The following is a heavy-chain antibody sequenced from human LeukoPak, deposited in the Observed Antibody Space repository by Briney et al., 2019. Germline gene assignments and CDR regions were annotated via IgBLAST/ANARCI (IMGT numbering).Heavy chain of an antibody. D-gene: IGHD2-8*01. Sequence: ASVKVSCKASRYTFTGYYMHWVRQVPGQGLEWLGWINPNSGATNYAQKFQGRVTLARDTSISTAYMELSRLRSDDTAVYYCARDRVGATNGVFDIWGQGTMVTVSS. CDR2: INPNSGAT. J-gene: IGHJ3*02. V-gene: IGHV1-2*02. CDR1: RYTFTGYY. CDR3: ARDRVGATNGVFDI.